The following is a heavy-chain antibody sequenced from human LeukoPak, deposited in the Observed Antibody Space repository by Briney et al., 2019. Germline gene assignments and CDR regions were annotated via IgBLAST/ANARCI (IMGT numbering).Heavy chain of an antibody. CDR3: AKADYSTTYFDY. CDR2: IGGSGGST. J-gene: IGHJ4*02. Sequence: GGSLRLSCAASGFTFSSYAMSWVRQAPGKGLEWASAIGGSGGSTYYADSVKGRFTISRDNSKNTLYLQMNSLRAEDTAVYYCAKADYSTTYFDYWGQGTLVTVSS. D-gene: IGHD4-11*01. CDR1: GFTFSSYA. V-gene: IGHV3-23*01.